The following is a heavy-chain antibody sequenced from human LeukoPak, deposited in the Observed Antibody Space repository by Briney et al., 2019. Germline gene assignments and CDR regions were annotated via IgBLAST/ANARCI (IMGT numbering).Heavy chain of an antibody. J-gene: IGHJ6*02. V-gene: IGHV5-51*01. D-gene: IGHD6-13*01. CDR2: IYPGDSDT. CDR3: ARLGSSSFSAYYGMDV. CDR1: GYSFTSYW. Sequence: GESLKISCKGSGYSFTSYWIGWVRQMPGKGLEWMGIIYPGDSDTRYSPSFQGQVTISADKSISTAYLQWSSLKASDTAVYYCARLGSSSFSAYYGMDVWGQGTTVTVSS.